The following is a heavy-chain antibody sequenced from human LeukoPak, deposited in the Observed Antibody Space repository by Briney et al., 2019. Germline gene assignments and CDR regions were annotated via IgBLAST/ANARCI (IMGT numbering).Heavy chain of an antibody. D-gene: IGHD3-10*01. Sequence: PSETLSLTCTVSGGSISTYYWNWIRQPPGKGLEWIGYIYYSGSTYYNPSLKSRVTISVDTSKNQFSLKLSSVTAADTAVYYCARDFGYYYGSGNYYGMDVWGQGTTVTVSS. CDR1: GGSISTYY. CDR3: ARDFGYYYGSGNYYGMDV. CDR2: IYYSGST. J-gene: IGHJ6*02. V-gene: IGHV4-59*12.